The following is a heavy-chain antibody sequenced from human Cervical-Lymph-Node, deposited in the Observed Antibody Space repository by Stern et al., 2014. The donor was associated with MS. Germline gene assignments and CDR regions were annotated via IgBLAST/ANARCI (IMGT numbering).Heavy chain of an antibody. CDR2: IRGDGGVG. D-gene: IGHD3-22*01. Sequence: EVQLVESGGGLVQSGGSLRLSCAASGFSFSSFYMAGVRQAPGKGLEWVANIRGDGGVGDYADSVKGRFTISRDNAKNSMYLLMNSLRVEDTAVYYCARWTNLYDSSDNWALNYWGQGTLVTVSS. CDR3: ARWTNLYDSSDNWALNY. V-gene: IGHV3-7*01. CDR1: GFSFSSFY. J-gene: IGHJ4*02.